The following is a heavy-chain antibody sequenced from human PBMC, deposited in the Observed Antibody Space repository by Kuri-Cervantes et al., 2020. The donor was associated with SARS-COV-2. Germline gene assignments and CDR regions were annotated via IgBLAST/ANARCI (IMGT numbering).Heavy chain of an antibody. CDR1: GGTFSSYT. J-gene: IGHJ4*02. D-gene: IGHD5-12*01. Sequence: SVKVSCKASGGTFSSYTISWVRQAPGQGLEWMGRIIPILGIANYAQKFQGRVTITADKSTSTAYMELSSLRSEDTAVYYCARSGYDRAGYFDYWGQGTLVTASS. CDR2: IIPILGIA. CDR3: ARSGYDRAGYFDY. V-gene: IGHV1-69*02.